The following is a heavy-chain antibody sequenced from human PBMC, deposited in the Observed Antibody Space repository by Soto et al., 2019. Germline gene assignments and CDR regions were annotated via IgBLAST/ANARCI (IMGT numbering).Heavy chain of an antibody. D-gene: IGHD2-21*02. CDR1: GGSISSGGYY. Sequence: SETLSLTCTVSGGSISSGGYYWSWIRQHPGKGLEWIGYIYYSGSTYYNPSLKSRVTISVDTSKNQFSLKLSSVTAADTAVYYCARGGDFVVTATYFDYWGQGTLVTVSS. CDR2: IYYSGST. J-gene: IGHJ4*02. V-gene: IGHV4-31*03. CDR3: ARGGDFVVTATYFDY.